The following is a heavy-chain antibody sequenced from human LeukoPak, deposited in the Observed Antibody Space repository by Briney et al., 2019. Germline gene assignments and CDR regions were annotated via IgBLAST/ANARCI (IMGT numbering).Heavy chain of an antibody. V-gene: IGHV2-5*01. CDR3: AHVNWYEADY. D-gene: IGHD1-1*01. CDR2: IYWNDDK. Sequence: EWLALIYWNDDKRYSPSLKSSLTITKDPSKNQVVLTMTNMDPVDTATYYCAHVNWYEADYWGQGTLVTVSS. J-gene: IGHJ4*02.